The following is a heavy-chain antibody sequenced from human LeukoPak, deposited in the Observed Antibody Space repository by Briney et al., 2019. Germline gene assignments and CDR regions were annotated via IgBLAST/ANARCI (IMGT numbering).Heavy chain of an antibody. J-gene: IGHJ4*02. CDR2: IYTSGST. CDR3: PTHTYSSSPFDY. V-gene: IGHV4-61*02. CDR1: GGSISCGSYY. D-gene: IGHD6-13*01. Sequence: SETLSLTCTVSGGSISCGSYYWSWIRQPAGKGLEWIGRIYTSGSTNYNPSLKSRVTISVDTSKNQFSLKLSSVTAADTAVYYCPTHTYSSSPFDYWGQGTLVTVSS.